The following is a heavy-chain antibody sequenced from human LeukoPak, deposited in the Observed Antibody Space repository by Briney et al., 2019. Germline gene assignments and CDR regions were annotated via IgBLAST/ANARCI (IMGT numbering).Heavy chain of an antibody. V-gene: IGHV3-30-3*01. CDR3: ARGRWAYYFDY. CDR1: GFTFSDYA. J-gene: IGHJ4*02. Sequence: PGGSLRLSCAASGFTFSDYAMHWVRQAPGKGLEWVAVISKDGSDKYYPGSVRGRFTISRDNSKNTIYLQMDSLRAEDTAIYYCARGRWAYYFDYWGQGTLVTVS. CDR2: ISKDGSDK. D-gene: IGHD5-24*01.